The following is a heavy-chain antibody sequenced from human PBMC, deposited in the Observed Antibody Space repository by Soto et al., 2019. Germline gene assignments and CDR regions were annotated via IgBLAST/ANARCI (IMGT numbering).Heavy chain of an antibody. CDR1: GYTFTSYG. CDR3: SRAHYDVLTGDY. CDR2: ISAYNGNT. V-gene: IGHV1-18*04. Sequence: AAVKVSCKASGYTFTSYGISWVRQAPGQGLEWMGWISAYNGNTKYAQKLQGRVTVTTDTSTSTAYMELRSLRSDDTAVYYCSRAHYDVLTGDYWGQGTLVTVPQ. D-gene: IGHD3-9*01. J-gene: IGHJ4*02.